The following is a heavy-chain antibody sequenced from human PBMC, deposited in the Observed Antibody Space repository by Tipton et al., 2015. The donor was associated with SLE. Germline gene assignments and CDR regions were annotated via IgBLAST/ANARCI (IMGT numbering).Heavy chain of an antibody. CDR3: ARGGLEVDFWSGFDSFDI. V-gene: IGHV4-59*11. J-gene: IGHJ3*02. CDR1: GGSISSHY. Sequence: TLSLTCTVSGGSISSHYWSWIRQPPGKGLEWIGYIYYSGSTNYNPSLKSRVTISVDTSKNQFSLKLSSVTAADTAVYYCARGGLEVDFWSGFDSFDIWGQGTMVTVSS. CDR2: IYYSGST. D-gene: IGHD3-3*01.